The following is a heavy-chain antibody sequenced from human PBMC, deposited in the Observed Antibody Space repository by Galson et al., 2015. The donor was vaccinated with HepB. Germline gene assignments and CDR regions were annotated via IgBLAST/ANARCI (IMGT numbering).Heavy chain of an antibody. CDR1: GFTFSAYK. CDR2: VGTSGSSI. V-gene: IGHV3-48*03. Sequence: SLRLSCAASGFTFSAYKMPWVRQAPGRGLEWVAHVGTSGSSIYYGDSVRGRVTISRDDADNSVYPQMSSLRAEDTAVYYCTSDVPGSGWDSWGQGTLVTVSS. J-gene: IGHJ4*02. CDR3: TSDVPGSGWDS. D-gene: IGHD6-19*01.